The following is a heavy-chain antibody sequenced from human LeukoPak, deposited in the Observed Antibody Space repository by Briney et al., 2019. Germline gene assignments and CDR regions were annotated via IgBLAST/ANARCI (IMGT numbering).Heavy chain of an antibody. J-gene: IGHJ4*02. V-gene: IGHV4-34*01. CDR2: MNHSGSN. Sequence: KSSETLSLTCAVYGGFFSGYYWSWIRQPPGKGLEWIGEMNHSGSNNYNTSLKSPVTISVHTSKNQFSLKLSSVTAADTAVYYCASGLYYYDSSGYYSFDYWGQGTLVTVSS. CDR1: GGFFSGYY. CDR3: ASGLYYYDSSGYYSFDY. D-gene: IGHD3-22*01.